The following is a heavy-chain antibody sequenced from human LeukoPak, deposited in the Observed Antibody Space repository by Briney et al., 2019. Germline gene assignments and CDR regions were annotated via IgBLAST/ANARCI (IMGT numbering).Heavy chain of an antibody. D-gene: IGHD5-12*01. Sequence: GGSLRLSCTASGFTFSSCTMNWVRQAPGKGLEWVSSISSSSIYIYYADSVKGRFTISRDNAKNSLYLQMNSLRAEDTAVYYCASSEIVATHHYFDYWGQGTLVTVSS. CDR1: GFTFSSCT. CDR3: ASSEIVATHHYFDY. V-gene: IGHV3-21*01. J-gene: IGHJ4*02. CDR2: ISSSSIYI.